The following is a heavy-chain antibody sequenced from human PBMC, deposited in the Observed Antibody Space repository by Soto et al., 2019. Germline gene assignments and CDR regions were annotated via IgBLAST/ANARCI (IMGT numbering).Heavy chain of an antibody. CDR2: ISAYNGNT. CDR3: ARDSAADLGELSLAVDY. D-gene: IGHD3-16*02. J-gene: IGHJ4*02. CDR1: GYTFTSYG. Sequence: QVQLVQSGAEVKKPGASVKVSCKASGYTFTSYGISWVRQAPGQGLEWMGWISAYNGNTNYAQKLQGRVTKTPDASPSTAYIELRSLTADETAVYYCARDSAADLGELSLAVDYWGQGTLVTGSS. V-gene: IGHV1-18*01.